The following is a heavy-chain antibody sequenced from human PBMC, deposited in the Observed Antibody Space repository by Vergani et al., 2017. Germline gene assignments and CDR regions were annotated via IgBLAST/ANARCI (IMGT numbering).Heavy chain of an antibody. CDR2: INHSGST. CDR1: GGSFSGYY. J-gene: IGHJ4*02. V-gene: IGHV4-34*01. CDR3: ARATGGSYFSSRVLGLDY. D-gene: IGHD1-26*01. Sequence: QVQLQQWGAGLLKPSETLSLTCAVYGGSFSGYYWSWIRQPPGKGLEWIGEINHSGSTNYNPSLKSRVTISVDTSKNQFSLKLSSVTAADTAVYYCARATGGSYFSSRVLGLDYWGQGTLVTVSS.